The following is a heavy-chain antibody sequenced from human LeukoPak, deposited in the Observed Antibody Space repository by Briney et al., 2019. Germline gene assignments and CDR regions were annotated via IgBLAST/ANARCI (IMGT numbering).Heavy chain of an antibody. CDR2: IYYSGST. Sequence: SETLSLTCTVSGGSISSYYWSWIRQPPGKGLEWIGYIYYSGSTKYNPSLRSRVTISVDTSKNQFSLKLSSVTAADTAVYYCARARLYGSYYYYYGMDVWGQGTTVTVSS. D-gene: IGHD2-8*01. J-gene: IGHJ6*02. CDR1: GGSISSYY. CDR3: ARARLYGSYYYYYGMDV. V-gene: IGHV4-59*01.